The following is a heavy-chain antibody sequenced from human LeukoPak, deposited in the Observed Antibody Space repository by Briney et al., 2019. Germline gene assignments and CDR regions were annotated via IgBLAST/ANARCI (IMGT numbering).Heavy chain of an antibody. V-gene: IGHV1-69*13. Sequence: SVKVSCKASGGTFSSYAISWVRQAPGQGLEWMGGIIPIFGTANYAQKFQGRVTITADESTSTAYMELSSLRSEDTAVYYCARDHGLQMIARRGFDFWGQGTLVTVSS. J-gene: IGHJ4*02. CDR3: ARDHGLQMIARRGFDF. D-gene: IGHD2-21*01. CDR1: GGTFSSYA. CDR2: IIPIFGTA.